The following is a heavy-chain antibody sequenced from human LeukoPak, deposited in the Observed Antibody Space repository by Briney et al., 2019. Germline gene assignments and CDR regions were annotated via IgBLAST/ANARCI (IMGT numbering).Heavy chain of an antibody. CDR3: ARDRLYNSGWNYFDY. D-gene: IGHD6-19*01. V-gene: IGHV3-23*01. Sequence: PGGSLRLSCAASGFTFSSYAMSWVRQAPGKGLEWVSVISGSGGSTHYADSVKGRFTISRDNSKNTLYLQMNSLRAEDTAVYYCARDRLYNSGWNYFDYWGQGTLVTVSS. J-gene: IGHJ4*02. CDR1: GFTFSSYA. CDR2: ISGSGGST.